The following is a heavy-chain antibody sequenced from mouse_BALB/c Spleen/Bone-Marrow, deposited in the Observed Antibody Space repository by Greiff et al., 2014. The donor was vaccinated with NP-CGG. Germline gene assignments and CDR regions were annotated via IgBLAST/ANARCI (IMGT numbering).Heavy chain of an antibody. CDR2: INPDSSTI. D-gene: IGHD2-3*01. Sequence: EVNLVESGGGLVQPGGSLKLSCAASGFDFSRYWMSWVRQAPGKGLEWIGEINPDSSTINYTPSLKDKFIISRDNAKDTLYLQMSKVRSEDTALYFCARPDGSPYAMDYWGQGTSVTVSS. V-gene: IGHV4-1*02. CDR1: GFDFSRYW. CDR3: ARPDGSPYAMDY. J-gene: IGHJ4*01.